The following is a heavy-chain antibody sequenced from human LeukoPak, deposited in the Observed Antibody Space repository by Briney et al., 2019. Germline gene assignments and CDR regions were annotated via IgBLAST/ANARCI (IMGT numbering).Heavy chain of an antibody. CDR1: GYTFTSYG. D-gene: IGHD5-24*01. CDR2: ISAYNGNT. V-gene: IGHV1-18*01. J-gene: IGHJ5*02. CDR3: ARGAVLQRAWDNWFDP. Sequence: GSSVKVSCKASGYTFTSYGISWVRQAPGQGLEWMGWISAYNGNTNYAQKLQGRVTMTTDTSTSTAYMELRSLRSDDTAVYYCARGAVLQRAWDNWFDPWGQGTLVTVSS.